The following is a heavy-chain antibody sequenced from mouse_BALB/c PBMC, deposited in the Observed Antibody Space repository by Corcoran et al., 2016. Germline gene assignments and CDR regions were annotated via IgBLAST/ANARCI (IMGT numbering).Heavy chain of an antibody. D-gene: IGHD3-2*01. CDR2: INPSSGYT. CDR1: GYTFTSYT. Sequence: QVQLQQSAAELARPGASGKMSCKASGYTFTSYTMHWVKQRPGQGLEWIGYINPSSGYTEYNQKFKDKTTLTADKSSSTAYMKLSSLTSEDSGVYYCARRKVLDSSCDVFAYWGQGTVVTVSA. CDR3: ARRKVLDSSCDVFAY. V-gene: IGHV1-4*02. J-gene: IGHJ3*01.